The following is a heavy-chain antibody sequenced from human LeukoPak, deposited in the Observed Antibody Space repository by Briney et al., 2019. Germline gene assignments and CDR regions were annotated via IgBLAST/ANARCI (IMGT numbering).Heavy chain of an antibody. V-gene: IGHV4-61*08. CDR3: ARLNWNYFFDY. CDR2: IYYSGST. D-gene: IGHD1-7*01. J-gene: IGHJ4*02. Sequence: SETLSLTCTVSGGSISSGGYYWSWIRQHPGKGLEWIGYIYYSGSTNYNPSLKSRVTISVDTSKNQFSLKLSSVTAADTAVYYCARLNWNYFFDYWGQGTLVTVSS. CDR1: GGSISSGGYY.